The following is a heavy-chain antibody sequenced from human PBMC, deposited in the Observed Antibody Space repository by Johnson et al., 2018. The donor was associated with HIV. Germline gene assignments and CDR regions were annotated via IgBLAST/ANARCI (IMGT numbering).Heavy chain of an antibody. J-gene: IGHJ3*02. Sequence: QVLLVESGGGLVQPGGSLRLSCAASGIIVTGNFMSWVRQAPGKGLEWVAFIRYDGTNKYFADAVKGRLPISRDNSRYTLYLQMSSLRAEDTAVYYGAKGIPKYDSRGYDAFDIWGQGTMVTVSS. D-gene: IGHD3-22*01. CDR1: GIIVTGNF. CDR3: AKGIPKYDSRGYDAFDI. V-gene: IGHV3-30*02. CDR2: IRYDGTNK.